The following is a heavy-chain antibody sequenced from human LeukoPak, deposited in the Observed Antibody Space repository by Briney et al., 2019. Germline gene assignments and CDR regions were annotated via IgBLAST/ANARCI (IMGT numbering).Heavy chain of an antibody. V-gene: IGHV4-59*01. CDR1: GGSLSSYY. CDR3: ARDRYGDYPDAFDI. CDR2: IYYSGST. J-gene: IGHJ3*02. Sequence: SETLSLTCTVSGGSLSSYYWSWIRQPPGKGLEWMGYIYYSGSTNYNPSLKSRVTISVDTSKNQFSLKLSSVTAADTAVYYCARDRYGDYPDAFDIWGQGTMVTVSS. D-gene: IGHD4-17*01.